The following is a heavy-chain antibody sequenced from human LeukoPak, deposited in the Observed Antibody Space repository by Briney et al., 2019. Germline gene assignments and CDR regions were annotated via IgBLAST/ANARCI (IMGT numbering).Heavy chain of an antibody. J-gene: IGHJ6*02. V-gene: IGHV1-2*02. CDR2: INPNSGGT. CDR1: GYTFTGYY. D-gene: IGHD5-24*01. Sequence: GDSVKVSCKASGYTFTGYYMHWVRQAPGQGLEWMGWINPNSGGTNYAQKFQGRVTMTRDTSISTAYMELSRLRSDDTAVYYCARDGYNSRWYYYYGMDVWGQGTTVTVSS. CDR3: ARDGYNSRWYYYYGMDV.